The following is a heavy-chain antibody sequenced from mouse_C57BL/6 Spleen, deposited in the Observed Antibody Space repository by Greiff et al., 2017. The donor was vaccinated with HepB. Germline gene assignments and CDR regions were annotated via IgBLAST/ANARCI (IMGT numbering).Heavy chain of an antibody. V-gene: IGHV3-6*01. CDR3: ARTTTVVATPFDY. CDR2: ISYDGSN. D-gene: IGHD1-1*01. Sequence: DVKVEESGPGLVKPSQSLSLTCSVTGYSITSGYYWNWIRQFPGNKLEWMGYISYDGSNNYNPSLKNRISITRDTSKNQFFLKLNSVTTEDTATYYCARTTTVVATPFDYWGQGTTLTVSS. CDR1: GYSITSGYY. J-gene: IGHJ2*01.